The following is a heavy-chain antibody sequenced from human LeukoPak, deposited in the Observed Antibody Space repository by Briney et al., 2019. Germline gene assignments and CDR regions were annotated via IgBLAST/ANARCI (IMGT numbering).Heavy chain of an antibody. J-gene: IGHJ4*02. CDR1: GYTFTGYY. Sequence: GASVKVSCKASGYTFTGYYMHWVRQAPGQGLEWMGWINPNSGGTNYAQKFQGRVTMTRDTSISTAYMELSRLRSDDTAVYYCARAWGRYSSSNGYWGQGTLVTVSS. D-gene: IGHD6-6*01. V-gene: IGHV1-2*02. CDR2: INPNSGGT. CDR3: ARAWGRYSSSNGY.